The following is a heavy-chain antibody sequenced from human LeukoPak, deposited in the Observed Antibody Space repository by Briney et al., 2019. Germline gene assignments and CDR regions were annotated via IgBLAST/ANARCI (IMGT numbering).Heavy chain of an antibody. J-gene: IGHJ5*02. V-gene: IGHV1-2*02. CDR2: TNPNSGGT. CDR3: ARGPAAKYNWFDP. CDR1: GYAFTGYY. D-gene: IGHD2-2*01. Sequence: GASVKVSCKASGYAFTGYYMHWVRQAPGQGLEWMGWTNPNSGGTNYAQKFQGRVTMTRDTSISTAYMELSRLRSDDTAVYYCARGPAAKYNWFDPWGQGTLVTVSS.